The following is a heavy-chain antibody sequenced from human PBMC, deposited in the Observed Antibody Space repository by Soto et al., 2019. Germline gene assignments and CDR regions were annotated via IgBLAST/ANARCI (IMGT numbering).Heavy chain of an antibody. Sequence: QVQLVQSGVEVKMPGASVKLSCKTYGYAFTNYGVTWVRQVSGQGLERIGWVSGYNRNTTYAQKFEDRVIMTTDTYTNTALMLLRSLRSDDSGIDCGARARQWEPVRYWGRGTLITGSP. D-gene: IGHD1-26*01. CDR1: GYAFTNYG. V-gene: IGHV1-18*01. CDR3: ARARQWEPVRY. CDR2: VSGYNRNT. J-gene: IGHJ4*02.